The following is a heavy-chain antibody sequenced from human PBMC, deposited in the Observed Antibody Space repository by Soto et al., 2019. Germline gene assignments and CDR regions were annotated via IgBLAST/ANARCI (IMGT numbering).Heavy chain of an antibody. D-gene: IGHD3-22*01. CDR2: ISWNSGSI. CDR3: AKDRGSSSGRYTPYYFDY. Sequence: GGSLRLSCAASGFTFDDYAMHWVRQAPGKGLEWVSGISWNSGSIGYADSVKGRFTISRDNAKNSLYLQMNSLRAEDTALYYCAKDRGSSSGRYTPYYFDYWGQGTLVTVSS. V-gene: IGHV3-9*01. J-gene: IGHJ4*02. CDR1: GFTFDDYA.